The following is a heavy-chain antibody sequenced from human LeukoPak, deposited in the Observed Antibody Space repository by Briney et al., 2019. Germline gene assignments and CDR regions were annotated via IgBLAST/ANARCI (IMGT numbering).Heavy chain of an antibody. J-gene: IGHJ4*02. CDR1: GGSISSSSYY. CDR3: ARGLGYCSSTSCSFDY. CDR2: IYYSGST. D-gene: IGHD2-2*01. V-gene: IGHV4-39*01. Sequence: SETLSLTCTVSGGSISSSSYYWGWIRQPPGKGLEWIGSIYYSGSTYYNPSLKSRVTISVDTSKNQFSLKLSSVTAADTAVYYCARGLGYCSSTSCSFDYWGQGTLVTVSS.